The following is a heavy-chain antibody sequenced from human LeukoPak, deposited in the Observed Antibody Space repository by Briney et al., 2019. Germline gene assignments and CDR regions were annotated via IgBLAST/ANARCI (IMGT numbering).Heavy chain of an antibody. V-gene: IGHV3-30-3*01. J-gene: IGHJ3*02. CDR1: GFTFSTYF. CDR2: IASDGSHT. D-gene: IGHD2-21*01. CDR3: ARERQDTILHSGAFDI. Sequence: PGRSLRLPCAASGFTFSTYFMHWVRQAPGKGLEWVADIASDGSHTFYVESVKGRFTISRDNSKNTLYLQMNGLRAEDTAVYFCARERQDTILHSGAFDIWGQGTMVTVSS.